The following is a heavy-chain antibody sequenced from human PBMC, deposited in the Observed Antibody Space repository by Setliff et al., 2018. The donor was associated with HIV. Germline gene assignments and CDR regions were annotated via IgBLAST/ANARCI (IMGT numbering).Heavy chain of an antibody. D-gene: IGHD1-20*01. V-gene: IGHV1-8*01. Sequence: ASVKVSCKASGYTFTNYDINWVRQVTGQGFEWMGWMNPNSGDTNYAQSFQGRVTMTRDTSISTAYVDLSRLRFDDTAMYYCARAESLGWYYNYMDVWGKGTTVTVSS. CDR1: GYTFTNYD. J-gene: IGHJ6*03. CDR3: ARAESLGWYYNYMDV. CDR2: MNPNSGDT.